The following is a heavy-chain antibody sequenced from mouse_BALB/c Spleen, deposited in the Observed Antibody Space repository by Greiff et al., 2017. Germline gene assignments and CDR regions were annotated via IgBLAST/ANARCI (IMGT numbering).Heavy chain of an antibody. Sequence: VQVVESGPGLVQPSQSLSITCTVSGFSLTSYGVHWVRQSPGKGLEWLGVIWSGGSTDYNAAFISRLSISKDNSKSQVFFKMNSLQANDTAIYYCARNAASMVTGFAYWGQGTLVTVSA. CDR3: ARNAASMVTGFAY. V-gene: IGHV2-2*02. CDR1: GFSLTSYG. D-gene: IGHD2-10*02. J-gene: IGHJ3*01. CDR2: IWSGGST.